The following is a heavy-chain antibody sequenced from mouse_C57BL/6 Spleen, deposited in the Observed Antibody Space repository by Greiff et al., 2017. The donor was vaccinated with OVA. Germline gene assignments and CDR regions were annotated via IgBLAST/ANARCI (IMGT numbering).Heavy chain of an antibody. J-gene: IGHJ1*03. CDR2: IDPSDSYT. CDR1: GYTFTSYW. Sequence: QVQLQQSGAELVMPGASVKLSCKASGYTFTSYWMHWVKQRPGQGLEWIGEIDPSDSYTNYNQKFKGKSTLTVDKSSSTAYMQLSSLTSDDSAVYYCARSGYYGSSYWYFDVWGTGTTVTVSS. CDR3: ARSGYYGSSYWYFDV. V-gene: IGHV1-69*01. D-gene: IGHD1-1*01.